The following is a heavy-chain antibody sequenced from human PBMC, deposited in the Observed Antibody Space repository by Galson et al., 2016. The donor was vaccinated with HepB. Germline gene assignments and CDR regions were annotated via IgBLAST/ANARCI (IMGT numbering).Heavy chain of an antibody. D-gene: IGHD5-24*01. V-gene: IGHV1-18*01. CDR3: SRDRDYLLAS. J-gene: IGHJ4*02. Sequence: SVKVSCKDSGYTFPSYGIIWVRQAPGQGLEWMGWISASKGTRTYAQNLRDRVTMTTDTYTRTVNMELRSLRSDYTAVYYCSRDRDYLLASWGQGTLVTVSP. CDR2: ISASKGTR. CDR1: GYTFPSYG.